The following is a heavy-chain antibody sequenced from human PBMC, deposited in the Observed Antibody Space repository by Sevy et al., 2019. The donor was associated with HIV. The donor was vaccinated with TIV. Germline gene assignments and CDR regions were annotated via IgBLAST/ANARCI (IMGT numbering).Heavy chain of an antibody. V-gene: IGHV3-21*01. CDR2: ISSRSSYI. CDR1: GFTFSNYN. D-gene: IGHD5-12*01. Sequence: GGSLRLSCGASGFTFSNYNMNWVRQAPGRGLEWVSSISSRSSYINYADSVKGRFTISRDNAKNSLYLQMNSLRAEDTAVYYCARYWLHSLDYWGQRTLVTVSS. J-gene: IGHJ4*02. CDR3: ARYWLHSLDY.